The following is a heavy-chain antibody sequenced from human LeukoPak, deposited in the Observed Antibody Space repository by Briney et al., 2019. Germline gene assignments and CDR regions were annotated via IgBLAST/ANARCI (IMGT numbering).Heavy chain of an antibody. V-gene: IGHV3-74*01. CDR1: GFTFSGYW. Sequence: QPGGSLRLSCAASGFTFSGYWMHWVRQAPGKGLVWVSRINGDGSGTNYDDSVKGRFTISRDNAKNTLYLQMNRLRAEDTAVYYCARGGYTYGPATLGALDIWGPGTMVPVSS. CDR3: ARGGYTYGPATLGALDI. D-gene: IGHD5-18*01. CDR2: INGDGSGT. J-gene: IGHJ3*02.